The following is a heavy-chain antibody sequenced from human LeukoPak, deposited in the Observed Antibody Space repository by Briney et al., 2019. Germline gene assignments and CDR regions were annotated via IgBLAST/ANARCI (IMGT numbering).Heavy chain of an antibody. D-gene: IGHD5-24*01. CDR3: AKDRGWLQFDY. V-gene: IGHV3-74*01. CDR1: GFTFTTYW. CDR2: IKGDGSST. J-gene: IGHJ4*02. Sequence: PGGSLRLSCAASGFTFTTYWMHWVRQVPGKGLVWVARIKGDGSSTRHADSMKGRFTISRDNAKNTLYLQMNSLRAEDTAVYYCAKDRGWLQFDYWGQGTLVTVSS.